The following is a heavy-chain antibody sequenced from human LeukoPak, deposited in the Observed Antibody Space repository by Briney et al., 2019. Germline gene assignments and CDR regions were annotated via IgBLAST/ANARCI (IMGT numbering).Heavy chain of an antibody. CDR2: ISSSSSYI. CDR1: GFTFSSYS. V-gene: IGHV3-21*01. D-gene: IGHD5-12*01. Sequence: PGGYLRLYCAASGFTFSSYSMNWVRQAPGKGLEWVSSISSSSSYIYYADSGKGRFTISRDNAKNSLYLQMNSLRAEDTAVYYCARERSGYDTGPYYFDYWGQGTLVTVSS. J-gene: IGHJ4*02. CDR3: ARERSGYDTGPYYFDY.